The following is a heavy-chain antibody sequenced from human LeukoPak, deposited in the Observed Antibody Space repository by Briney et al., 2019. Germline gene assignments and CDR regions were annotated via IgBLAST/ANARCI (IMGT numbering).Heavy chain of an antibody. Sequence: GGSLRLSCAASGFTFSNAWMSWVRQAPGKGLEWVGRIKSKTDGGTTDYAAPVKGRFTISRDNSKNTLYLQMNSLRAEDTAVYYCAKDRSFRISVVAANLDYWGQGTLVTVSS. D-gene: IGHD2-15*01. CDR3: AKDRSFRISVVAANLDY. CDR1: GFTFSNAW. J-gene: IGHJ4*02. CDR2: IKSKTDGGTT. V-gene: IGHV3-15*01.